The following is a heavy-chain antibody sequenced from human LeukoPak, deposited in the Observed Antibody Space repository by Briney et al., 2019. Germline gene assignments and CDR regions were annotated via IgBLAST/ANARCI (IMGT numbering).Heavy chain of an antibody. Sequence: PGGSLRLSCAASGFTFSSYGMHWVRQAPGKGLEWVAFIHYDGSNEYYADSVKGRFTISRDNSKNTLYLQMNSLRAEDTAVYYCARLTRGSYYYWGQGTLVTVSS. CDR1: GFTFSSYG. J-gene: IGHJ4*02. CDR2: IHYDGSNE. D-gene: IGHD1-26*01. V-gene: IGHV3-30*02. CDR3: ARLTRGSYYY.